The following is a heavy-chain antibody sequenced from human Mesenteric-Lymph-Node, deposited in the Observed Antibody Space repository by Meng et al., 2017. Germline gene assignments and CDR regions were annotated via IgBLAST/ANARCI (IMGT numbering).Heavy chain of an antibody. CDR2: VRDKANNYAT. V-gene: IGHV3-73*01. D-gene: IGHD1-26*01. Sequence: EVQLVDSGGGLVQPGGSLKLSCAASGFTFSGSAMHWVRQASGKGLEWVGRVRDKANNYATSYAESVKGRFTISRDDSRNTAYLQMDSLKTEDTAVYYCGSGNYFDYWGQGTLVTVPQ. CDR1: GFTFSGSA. J-gene: IGHJ4*02. CDR3: GSGNYFDY.